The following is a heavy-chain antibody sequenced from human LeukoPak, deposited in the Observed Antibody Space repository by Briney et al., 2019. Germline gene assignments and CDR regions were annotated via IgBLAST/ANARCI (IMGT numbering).Heavy chain of an antibody. CDR3: AKSFSLQTFYYYYYYGMDV. V-gene: IGHV1-24*01. J-gene: IGHJ6*02. CDR2: FDPEDGET. Sequence: ASVKVSCKVSGYTLTELSMHWMRQAPGKGLEWMGGFDPEDGETIYAQKFQGRVTMTRNTSISTAYMELSSLRSEDTAVYYCAKSFSLQTFYYYYYYGMDVWGQGTTVTVSS. CDR1: GYTLTELS.